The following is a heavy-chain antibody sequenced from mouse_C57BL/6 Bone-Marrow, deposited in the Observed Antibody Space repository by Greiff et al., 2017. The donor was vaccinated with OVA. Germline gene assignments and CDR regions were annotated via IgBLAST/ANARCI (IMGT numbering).Heavy chain of an antibody. Sequence: VQLQQSGPELVKPGASVKMSCKASGYTFTDYNMHWVKQSHGKSLEWIGVINPNYGTTSYNQKFKGKATLTVDQSSSTAYMQLNSLTSEDSAVYYCARGGLLWLRRAWFAYWGQGTLVTVSA. CDR1: GYTFTDYN. CDR2: INPNYGTT. J-gene: IGHJ3*01. V-gene: IGHV1-39*01. CDR3: ARGGLLWLRRAWFAY. D-gene: IGHD2-2*01.